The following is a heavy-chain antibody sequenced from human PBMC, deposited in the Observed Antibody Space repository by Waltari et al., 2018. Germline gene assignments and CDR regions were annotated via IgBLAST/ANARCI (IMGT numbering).Heavy chain of an antibody. J-gene: IGHJ4*02. CDR2: IYSGGST. Sequence: EVQLVESGGGLIQPGGSLRLSCAASGFTVSSNYMSWVRQAPGKGLEGVSVIYSGGSTDYADSVKGRFTISRDNSKNTLYLQMNSLRAEDTAVYYCARDILREDGDYDPFDYWGQGTLVTVSS. D-gene: IGHD4-17*01. CDR1: GFTVSSNY. V-gene: IGHV3-53*01. CDR3: ARDILREDGDYDPFDY.